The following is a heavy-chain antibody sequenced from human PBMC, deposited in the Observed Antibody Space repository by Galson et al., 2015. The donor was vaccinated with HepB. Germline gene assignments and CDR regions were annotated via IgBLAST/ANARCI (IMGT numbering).Heavy chain of an antibody. Sequence: SLRLSCAASGFTFSSYGMHWVRQAPGEGLEWVSSISSSSSYTYYADSVKGRFTISRDNAKNSLYLQMNSLRAEDTAVYYCARDLVGATTSFDYWGHGTLVTVSS. CDR2: ISSSSSYT. CDR3: ARDLVGATTSFDY. V-gene: IGHV3-21*01. D-gene: IGHD1-26*01. CDR1: GFTFSSYG. J-gene: IGHJ4*01.